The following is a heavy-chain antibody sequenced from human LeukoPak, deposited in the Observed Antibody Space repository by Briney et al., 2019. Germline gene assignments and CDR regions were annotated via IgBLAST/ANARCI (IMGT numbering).Heavy chain of an antibody. CDR2: IRRKGSGGTP. CDR1: GFTFGDYD. V-gene: IGHV3-49*04. J-gene: IGHJ4*02. D-gene: IGHD1-1*01. CDR3: NRGLEPSTGPDY. Sequence: GGSLRLSCTASGFTFGDYDMSWVRQAPGKGLEWVGFIRRKGSGGTPEYAASVKGRFTISRDDSKSLAYLQMNSLKTEDTAVYYCNRGLEPSTGPDYWGQGTLVTVSS.